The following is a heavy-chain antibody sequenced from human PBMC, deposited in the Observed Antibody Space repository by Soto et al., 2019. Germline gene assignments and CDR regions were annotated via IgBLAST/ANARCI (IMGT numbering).Heavy chain of an antibody. D-gene: IGHD6-6*01. V-gene: IGHV6-1*01. J-gene: IGHJ6*02. Sequence: SQTLSLTCVISGDSVSSNSAAWNWIRQSPSRGLEWLGRTYYRSRWYNDYAVSVKSRITINPDTSKNQFSLQLNSVTPEDTAVYYCARALQLAYGMDVWGQGTTVTVSS. CDR2: TYYRSRWYN. CDR1: GDSVSSNSAA. CDR3: ARALQLAYGMDV.